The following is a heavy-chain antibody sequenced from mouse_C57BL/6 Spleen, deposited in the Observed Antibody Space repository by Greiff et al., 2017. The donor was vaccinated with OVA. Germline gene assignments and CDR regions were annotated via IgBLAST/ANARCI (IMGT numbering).Heavy chain of an antibody. D-gene: IGHD1-1*01. Sequence: QVHVKQPGAELVMPGASVKLSCKASGYTFTSYWMHWVKQRPGQGLEWIGEIDPSDSYTNYNQKFKGKSTLTVDKSSSTAYMQLSSLTSEDSAVYYCARRGTTEYYFDYWGQGTTLTVSS. CDR3: ARRGTTEYYFDY. J-gene: IGHJ2*01. CDR1: GYTFTSYW. CDR2: IDPSDSYT. V-gene: IGHV1-69*01.